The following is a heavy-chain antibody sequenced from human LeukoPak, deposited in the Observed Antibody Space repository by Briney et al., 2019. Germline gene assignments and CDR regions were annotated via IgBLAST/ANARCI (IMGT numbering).Heavy chain of an antibody. D-gene: IGHD1-26*01. Sequence: PGGSLRLSCAASGFTFSSYGMHWVRQAPGKGLEWVAFIRYDGSNKYYADSVKGRFTISRDNSKNTLYLQMNSLRAEDTAVYYCAKGPYSGSLWWFDPWGQGTLVTVSS. CDR1: GFTFSSYG. J-gene: IGHJ5*02. CDR2: IRYDGSNK. CDR3: AKGPYSGSLWWFDP. V-gene: IGHV3-30*02.